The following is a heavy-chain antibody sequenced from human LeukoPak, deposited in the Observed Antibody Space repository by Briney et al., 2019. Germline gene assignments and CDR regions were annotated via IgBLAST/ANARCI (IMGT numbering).Heavy chain of an antibody. D-gene: IGHD3-16*01. CDR1: GFTFSSYG. J-gene: IGHJ5*02. CDR2: ISYDGSNK. CDR3: AKDTGTAWGNWFDP. Sequence: PGRSLRLSCAASGFTFSSYGMHWVRQAPGKGLEWVAVISYDGSNKYYADSVKGRFTISRDNSKNTLYLQMNSLRAEDTAVYYCAKDTGTAWGNWFDPWGQGTLVTVSS. V-gene: IGHV3-30*18.